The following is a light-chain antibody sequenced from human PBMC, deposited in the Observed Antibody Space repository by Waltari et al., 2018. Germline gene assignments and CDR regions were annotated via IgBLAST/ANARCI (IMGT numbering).Light chain of an antibody. V-gene: IGKV2-28*01. CDR1: QSLLHVDGYNY. CDR3: MQPLETPWT. Sequence: DIVMTQSPLSLPVTPGEPASISCRSRQSLLHVDGYNYLAWYRQKPGQSPQLLIYMGSNRAAGVPDRFSGSGSGTDFTLKISRVEAEDVGVYYCMQPLETPWTFGQGTKVEIK. J-gene: IGKJ1*01. CDR2: MGS.